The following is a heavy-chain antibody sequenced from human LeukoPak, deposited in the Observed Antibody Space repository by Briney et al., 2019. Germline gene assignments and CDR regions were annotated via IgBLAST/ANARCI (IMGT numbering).Heavy chain of an antibody. CDR1: GFTFSSYS. CDR2: ISRSSTTI. D-gene: IGHD1-1*01. J-gene: IGHJ4*02. CDR3: ARDGSDWNDVYLDY. Sequence: SGGSLRLSCAASGFTFSSYSMNWVRQALGKGLEWVSYISRSSTTIYYADSVKGRFTISRDNAKNSLYLQMNNLRAEDTAVYYCARDGSDWNDVYLDYWGQGTLVTVSS. V-gene: IGHV3-48*04.